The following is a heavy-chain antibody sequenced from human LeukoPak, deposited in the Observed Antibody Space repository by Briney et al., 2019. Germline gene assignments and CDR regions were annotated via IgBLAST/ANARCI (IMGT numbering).Heavy chain of an antibody. CDR2: IYSGGST. J-gene: IGHJ4*02. D-gene: IGHD5-24*01. V-gene: IGHV3-66*02. Sequence: GGSLRLSCAASGFTVSSNYMSWVRHAPGKGLEWVSVIYSGGSTYYADSVKGRFTISRDNSKNTLYLQMNSLRAEDTAVYYCARAPRDGYNSDYFDYWGQGTLVTVSS. CDR1: GFTVSSNY. CDR3: ARAPRDGYNSDYFDY.